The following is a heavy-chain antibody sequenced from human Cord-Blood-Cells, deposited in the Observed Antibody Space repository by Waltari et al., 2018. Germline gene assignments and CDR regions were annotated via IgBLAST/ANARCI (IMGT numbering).Heavy chain of an antibody. CDR3: ARDQKDPYPAFDI. J-gene: IGHJ3*02. V-gene: IGHV1-2*02. Sequence: QVPLVQSGAEVKKPGASVKVSCKASGYTFTGYYMSWMRQAPGQGLEWMGWINPNSGGTSYAQKFQGRVTMTRDTSISTAYMELSRLRSDDTAVYYCARDQKDPYPAFDIWDQGTMVTVSS. CDR1: GYTFTGYY. D-gene: IGHD2-15*01. CDR2: INPNSGGT.